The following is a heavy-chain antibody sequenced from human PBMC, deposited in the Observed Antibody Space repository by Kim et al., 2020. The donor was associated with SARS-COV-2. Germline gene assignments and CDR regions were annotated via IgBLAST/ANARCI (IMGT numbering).Heavy chain of an antibody. CDR3: ARRTPYYYGSSRGYNWFDP. CDR1: GGSFSGYY. V-gene: IGHV4-34*01. CDR2: INHSGST. D-gene: IGHD3-10*01. J-gene: IGHJ5*02. Sequence: SETLSLTCAVYGGSFSGYYWSWIRQPPGKGLEWIGEINHSGSTNSNPSLKSRVTISVDTSKNQFSLKLSSVTAADTAVYYCARRTPYYYGSSRGYNWFDPWGQGTLVTVSS.